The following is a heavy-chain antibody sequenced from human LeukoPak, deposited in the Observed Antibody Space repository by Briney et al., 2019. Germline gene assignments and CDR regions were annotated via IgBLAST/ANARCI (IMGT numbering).Heavy chain of an antibody. CDR1: GGSISSSSYY. V-gene: IGHV4-39*07. D-gene: IGHD3-22*01. J-gene: IGHJ3*02. CDR2: IYYSGST. CDR3: ARDPYDSSGYYDAFDI. Sequence: SETLSLTCTVSGGSISSSSYYWGWIRQPPGKGLEWIGSIYYSGSTYYNPSLKSRVTISVDTSKNQFSLKLSSVTAADTAVYYCARDPYDSSGYYDAFDIWGQGTMVTVSS.